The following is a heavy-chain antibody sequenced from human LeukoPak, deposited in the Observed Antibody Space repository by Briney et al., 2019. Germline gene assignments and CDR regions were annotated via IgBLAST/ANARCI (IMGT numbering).Heavy chain of an antibody. CDR3: ARARYSSGTFDY. D-gene: IGHD3-10*01. J-gene: IGHJ4*02. Sequence: SVKVSCKASGGTFSSYAISWVRHAPGQGLEWMGGIIPIFGTANYAQKFQGRVMITTDESTSTAYMELSSLRSEDTAVYYCARARYSSGTFDYPGQGTLVTVSS. V-gene: IGHV1-69*05. CDR1: GGTFSSYA. CDR2: IIPIFGTA.